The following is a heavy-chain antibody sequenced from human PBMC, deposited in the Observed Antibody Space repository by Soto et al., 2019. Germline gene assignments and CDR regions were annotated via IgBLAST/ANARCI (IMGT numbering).Heavy chain of an antibody. D-gene: IGHD5-12*01. CDR1: GFSFSSYA. Sequence: GGSLRLSCAASGFSFSSYAMHWVRQAPGKGLEWVAVISYDGSNKYYADSVKGRFTISRDNSKNTLYLQMNSLRAEDTAVYYYARDRATLVFDYWGQGTLVTVSS. J-gene: IGHJ4*02. V-gene: IGHV3-30-3*01. CDR2: ISYDGSNK. CDR3: ARDRATLVFDY.